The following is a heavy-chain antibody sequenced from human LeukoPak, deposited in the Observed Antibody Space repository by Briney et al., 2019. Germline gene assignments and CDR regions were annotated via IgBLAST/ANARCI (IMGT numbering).Heavy chain of an antibody. CDR2: ISAYNGNT. CDR3: ASGSSSWYEDGMDV. Sequence: ASVKVSCKASGYTFANYGISWVRQAPGQGLEWMGWISAYNGNTNYAQKLQGRVTMTTDTSTSTAYMELRSLRSDDTAVYYCASGSSSWYEDGMDVWGQGTTVTVSS. CDR1: GYTFANYG. D-gene: IGHD6-13*01. J-gene: IGHJ6*02. V-gene: IGHV1-18*01.